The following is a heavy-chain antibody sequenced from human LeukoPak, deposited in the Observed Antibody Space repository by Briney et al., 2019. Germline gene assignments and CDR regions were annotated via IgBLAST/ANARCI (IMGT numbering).Heavy chain of an antibody. CDR2: IYHSGST. CDR3: ARESNYYDSSGSIDY. CDR1: GGSISSGGYS. J-gene: IGHJ4*02. D-gene: IGHD3-22*01. Sequence: SETLSLTCAVSGGSISSGGYSWSWIRQPPGKGLEWIGYIYHSGSTYYNPSPKSRVTISVDRSKNQFSLKLSSVTAADTAVYYCARESNYYDSSGSIDYWGQGTLVTVSS. V-gene: IGHV4-30-2*01.